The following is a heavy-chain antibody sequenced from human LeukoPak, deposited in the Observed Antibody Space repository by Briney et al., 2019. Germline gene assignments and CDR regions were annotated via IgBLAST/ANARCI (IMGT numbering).Heavy chain of an antibody. J-gene: IGHJ4*02. CDR1: GGSFSGYY. D-gene: IGHD6-6*01. CDR2: INHSGST. CDR3: AGHRGSSTEFDY. Sequence: PSETLSLTCAVYGGSFSGYYWSWIRQPPGKGLEWIGEINHSGSTNYNPSLKSRVTISVDTSKNQFSLKLSSVTAADTAVYYCAGHRGSSTEFDYWGQGTLVTVSS. V-gene: IGHV4-34*01.